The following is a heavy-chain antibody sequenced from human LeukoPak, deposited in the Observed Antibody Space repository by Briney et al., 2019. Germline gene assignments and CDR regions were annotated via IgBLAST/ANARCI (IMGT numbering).Heavy chain of an antibody. Sequence: SGPTLVQPTQTLALTCTFSDFSLRSHGVGVGWIRQSPGKALEWLAVIYWDDDKRYSPSLKSRLTITKDSSKNQVVLRMTNMEPVDTGTYYCAHRLAYSGRYYVDVVVFDIWGQGTMVTVSP. V-gene: IGHV2-5*02. D-gene: IGHD1-26*01. CDR3: AHRLAYSGRYYVDVVVFDI. CDR1: DFSLRSHGVG. CDR2: IYWDDDK. J-gene: IGHJ3*02.